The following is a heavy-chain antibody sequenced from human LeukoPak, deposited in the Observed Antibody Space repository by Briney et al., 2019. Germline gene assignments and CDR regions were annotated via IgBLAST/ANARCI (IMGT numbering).Heavy chain of an antibody. Sequence: GSVKVSCKASGYTFTGYYMHWVRQAPGQGLEWMGWINPNSGGTNYAQKFQGRVTMTRDTSITTAYMELSRLRSDDTAVYYCARRYGSSWYLNIDYWGLGTLVTVSS. CDR1: GYTFTGYY. CDR2: INPNSGGT. J-gene: IGHJ4*02. V-gene: IGHV1-2*02. D-gene: IGHD6-13*01. CDR3: ARRYGSSWYLNIDY.